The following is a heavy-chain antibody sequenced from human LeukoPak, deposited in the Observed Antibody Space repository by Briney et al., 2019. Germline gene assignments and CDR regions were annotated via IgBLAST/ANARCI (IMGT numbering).Heavy chain of an antibody. Sequence: PGGSLRLSCAASGFTVSSNFMAWVRQAPGKGLEWVSSISSSSSFRQYADSVKGRFIISRDNAKNSLYLQMNSLRVEDTAVYYCARDGQWPRRRIYDNSRRDAFDIWGQGTMVPVSS. D-gene: IGHD3-22*01. CDR1: GFTVSSNF. V-gene: IGHV3-21*01. CDR3: ARDGQWPRRRIYDNSRRDAFDI. J-gene: IGHJ3*02. CDR2: ISSSSSFR.